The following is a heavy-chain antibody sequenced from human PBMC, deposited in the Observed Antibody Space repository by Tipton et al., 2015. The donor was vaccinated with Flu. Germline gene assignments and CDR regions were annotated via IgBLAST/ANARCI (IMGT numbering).Heavy chain of an antibody. V-gene: IGHV4-39*07. CDR2: IYYSGST. CDR1: GGSISSSSYY. CDR3: ARVYYYDSSGYYGNAFDI. Sequence: TLSLTCTVSGGSISSSSYYWGWIRQPPGKGLEWIGGIYYSGSTYYNPSLKSRVTISVDTSKNQFSLKLSSVTAADTAVHYCARVYYYDSSGYYGNAFDIWGQGTMVTVSS. J-gene: IGHJ3*02. D-gene: IGHD3-22*01.